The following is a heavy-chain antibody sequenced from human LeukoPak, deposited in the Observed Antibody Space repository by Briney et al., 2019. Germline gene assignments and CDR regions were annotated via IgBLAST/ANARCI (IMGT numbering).Heavy chain of an antibody. CDR2: KYYSGST. V-gene: IGHV4-61*01. J-gene: IGHJ4*02. D-gene: IGHD5-18*01. CDR1: GVSINTCCYY. CDR3: ARGRSYGFDFDS. Sequence: SETLSLTCDVSGVSINTCCYYWTWIRQPPGKGLEWIGYKYYSGSTRYNSSLRSRLAISLDSSKNQFSLRLTSVTAADTAVYYCARGRSYGFDFDSWGPGTLVIVSS.